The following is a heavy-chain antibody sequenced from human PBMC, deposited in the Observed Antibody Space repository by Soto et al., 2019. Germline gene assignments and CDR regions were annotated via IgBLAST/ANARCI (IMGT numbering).Heavy chain of an antibody. Sequence: PVGSLRLSCEASVFSVSENYMTWVRQAPGKGLEWVSVIDTAGRTNYAESVKGRFTISRDNAKNTLHLQMNSLRAEDTAVYYCARGATYYDFWSGYYTSYTYYGMDVWGQGTTVTVSS. CDR3: ARGATYYDFWSGYYTSYTYYGMDV. D-gene: IGHD3-3*01. J-gene: IGHJ6*02. V-gene: IGHV3-53*01. CDR1: VFSVSENY. CDR2: IDTAGRT.